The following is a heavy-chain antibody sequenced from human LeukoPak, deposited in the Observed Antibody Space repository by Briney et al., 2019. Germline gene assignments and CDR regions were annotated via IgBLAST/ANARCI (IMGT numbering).Heavy chain of an antibody. CDR2: VDSTTSTI. Sequence: AGESLRLSCAASGFTFSSYSMNRLRQAPGKGLEWISYVDSTTSTIYYADSVRGRFTISRDNAENSLFLQMNSLTDEDTAVYYFGRANSILPRQLIPYFDSWGKGTLVTVSS. D-gene: IGHD3-16*01. CDR1: GFTFSSYS. CDR3: GRANSILPRQLIPYFDS. V-gene: IGHV3-48*02. J-gene: IGHJ4*02.